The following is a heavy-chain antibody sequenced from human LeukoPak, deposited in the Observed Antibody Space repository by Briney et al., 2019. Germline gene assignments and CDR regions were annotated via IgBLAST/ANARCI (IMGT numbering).Heavy chain of an antibody. CDR3: ARGRGYSFGYPFDY. Sequence: KSSETLSLTCTVSGGSISSYYWSWIRQPPGKGLEWVGYIYNSGNTNYNPSLKSRVTISVDTSKNQFSLKLSSVTTADTAIYYCARGRGYSFGYPFDYWGQGTLVTVSS. CDR1: GGSISSYY. J-gene: IGHJ4*02. CDR2: IYNSGNT. V-gene: IGHV4-59*01. D-gene: IGHD5-18*01.